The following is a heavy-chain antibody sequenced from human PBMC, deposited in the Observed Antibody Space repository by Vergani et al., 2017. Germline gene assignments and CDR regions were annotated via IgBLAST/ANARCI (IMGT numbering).Heavy chain of an antibody. D-gene: IGHD1-7*01. CDR3: AKANGNYAWFDP. Sequence: EVQLVESGGGLVQPGRSLRLSCAASGFTFDDYAMHWVRQAPGKGLEWVSGISWNSGSIGYADSVKGRFTIARDNAKNSLYLQMNSLRAEDTALYYGAKANGNYAWFDPWGQGTLVTVSS. CDR2: ISWNSGSI. V-gene: IGHV3-9*01. J-gene: IGHJ5*02. CDR1: GFTFDDYA.